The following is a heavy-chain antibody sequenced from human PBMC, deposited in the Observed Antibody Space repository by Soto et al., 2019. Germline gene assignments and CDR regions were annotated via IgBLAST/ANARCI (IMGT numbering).Heavy chain of an antibody. J-gene: IGHJ4*02. CDR3: ARQIAYGSGSYYQVRYFDY. CDR1: GGSISSSSYY. CDR2: IYYSGST. Sequence: SETLSLTCTVSGGSISSSSYYWGWIRQPPGKGLEWIGSIYYSGSTYYNPSLKSRVTISVDTSKNQFSLKLSSVTAADTAVYYFARQIAYGSGSYYQVRYFDYWGQGTLVTVSS. V-gene: IGHV4-39*01. D-gene: IGHD3-10*01.